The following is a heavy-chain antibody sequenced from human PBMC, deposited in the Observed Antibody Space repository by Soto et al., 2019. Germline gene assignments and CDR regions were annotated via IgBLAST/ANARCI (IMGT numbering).Heavy chain of an antibody. CDR1: GFTFSNAW. D-gene: IGHD3-10*01. CDR2: IKSKTDGGTT. CDR3: TTQDLWFGELSFDY. V-gene: IGHV3-15*01. J-gene: IGHJ4*02. Sequence: GGSLRLSCAASGFTFSNAWMSWVRQAPGKGLEWVGRIKSKTDGGTTDYAAPVKGRFTISRDDSKNTLYLQMNSLKTEDTAVYYCTTQDLWFGELSFDYWGQGTLVTVSS.